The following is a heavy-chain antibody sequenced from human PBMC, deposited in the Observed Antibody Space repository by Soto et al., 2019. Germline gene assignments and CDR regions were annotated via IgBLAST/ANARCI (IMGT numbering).Heavy chain of an antibody. D-gene: IGHD2-8*01. V-gene: IGHV5-51*01. CDR1: GYRFTNFW. CDR3: ARQNGAFDI. Sequence: PGESLKISCKGSGYRFTNFWIGWVRQMPGKGLEWMGIIYPGDSDIRYSPSFQGQVTISADKSINTAYLQWSSLKASDAAMYYCARQNGAFDIWGQGKMVTVSS. CDR2: IYPGDSDI. J-gene: IGHJ3*02.